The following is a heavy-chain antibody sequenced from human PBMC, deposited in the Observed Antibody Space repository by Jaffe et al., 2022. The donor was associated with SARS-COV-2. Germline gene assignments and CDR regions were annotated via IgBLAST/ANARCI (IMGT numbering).Heavy chain of an antibody. Sequence: EVQLVESGGGLVQPGGSLRLSCAASGFTFSSYSMNWVRQAPGKGLEWVSYIGISSSTIYSADSVKGRFTISRDNARNSLYLQMNSLRPEDTAVYYCTRASESYSGIDYWGQGTLVTVSS. V-gene: IGHV3-48*01. CDR2: IGISSSTI. D-gene: IGHD1-26*01. CDR3: TRASESYSGIDY. J-gene: IGHJ4*02. CDR1: GFTFSSYS.